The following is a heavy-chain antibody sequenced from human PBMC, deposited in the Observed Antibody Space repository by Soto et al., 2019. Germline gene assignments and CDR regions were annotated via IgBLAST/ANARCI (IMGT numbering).Heavy chain of an antibody. V-gene: IGHV3-30-3*01. CDR3: AGGGAWTPEGLGY. CDR2: ISSDVVNY. D-gene: IGHD3-16*01. Sequence: QVQLVESGGGVVQPGRSLRLSCAASGFTFSSFAMHWVRQAPGKGLEWLAVISSDVVNYYYAESVKGRFTISRDNSKNTLYLQMNRLRNEDTAVYYCAGGGAWTPEGLGYWGQGTLVPVSS. J-gene: IGHJ4*02. CDR1: GFTFSSFA.